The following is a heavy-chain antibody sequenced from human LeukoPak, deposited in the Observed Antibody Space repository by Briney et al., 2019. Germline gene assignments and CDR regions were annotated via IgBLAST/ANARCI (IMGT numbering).Heavy chain of an antibody. J-gene: IGHJ3*02. CDR3: ARDRSYNWNGRDAFDI. D-gene: IGHD1-1*01. CDR2: ISAYNGNT. V-gene: IGHV1-18*01. CDR1: GYTFTSYG. Sequence: ASVKVSCKASGYTFTSYGISWVRQAPGQGLEWMGWISAYNGNTNYAQKLQGRVTMTTDTSTSTAYMELRSLRSDDTAVYYCARDRSYNWNGRDAFDIWGQGTMVTVSS.